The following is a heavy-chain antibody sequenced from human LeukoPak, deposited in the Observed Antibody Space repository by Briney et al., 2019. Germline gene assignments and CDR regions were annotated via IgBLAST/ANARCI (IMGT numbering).Heavy chain of an antibody. CDR2: INTGNGNT. V-gene: IGHV1-3*04. Sequence: ASVKVSCKASGGTFSSYAISWVRQAPGQGLEWMGWINTGNGNTKYSQKFQGRVTITRDTTASTAYMELSSLRSEDTAIYYCARVNGYSFDYWGQGALVTVSS. J-gene: IGHJ4*02. D-gene: IGHD2-8*01. CDR3: ARVNGYSFDY. CDR1: GGTFSSYA.